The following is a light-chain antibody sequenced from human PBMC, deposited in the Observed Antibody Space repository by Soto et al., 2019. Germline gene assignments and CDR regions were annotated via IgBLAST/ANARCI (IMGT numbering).Light chain of an antibody. CDR1: QSVSSSY. J-gene: IGKJ2*01. CDR2: GAS. V-gene: IGKV3-20*01. CDR3: QQYGSSPDT. Sequence: EIVLTQSPGTQSLSPGERATLSCRASQSVSSSYLAWYQQKPGQAPRLLIYGASSRATGIPDRFSGSGSGTDFTLTISRLEPADFAVYYCQQYGSSPDTFGQGTKLEIK.